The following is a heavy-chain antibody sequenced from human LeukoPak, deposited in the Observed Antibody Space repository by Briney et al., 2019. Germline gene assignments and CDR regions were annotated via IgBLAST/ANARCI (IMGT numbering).Heavy chain of an antibody. CDR1: GFTVSSNY. CDR3: TIMLTDY. CDR2: IYSGGST. D-gene: IGHD3-16*01. Sequence: GGSLRLSCAASGFTVSSNYMSWVRQAPGKGLEWVSVIYSGGSTYYADSVKGRFTISRDNSKNTLYLQMKSLRAEDTAIYYCTIMLTDYWGQGTLVTVSS. J-gene: IGHJ4*02. V-gene: IGHV3-53*01.